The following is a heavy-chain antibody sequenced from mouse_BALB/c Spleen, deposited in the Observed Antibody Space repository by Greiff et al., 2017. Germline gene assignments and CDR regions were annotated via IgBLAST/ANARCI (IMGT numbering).Heavy chain of an antibody. J-gene: IGHJ4*01. CDR3: ARRANRYDDAMDD. V-gene: IGHV5-17*02. D-gene: IGHD2-14*01. CDR1: GFTFSSFG. CDR2: ISSGSSTI. Sequence: EVQVVESGGGLVQPGGSRKLSCAASGFTFSSFGMHWVRQAPEKGLEWVAYISSGSSTIYYADTVKGRFTISRDNPKNTLFLQMTSLRSEDTAMYYCARRANRYDDAMDDWGEGTSDTVSA.